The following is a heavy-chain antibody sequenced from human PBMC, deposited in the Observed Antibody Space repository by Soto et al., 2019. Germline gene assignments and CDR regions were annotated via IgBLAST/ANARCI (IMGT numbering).Heavy chain of an antibody. Sequence: ASVKVSCKASGYSFPSYDIIWVRQATGQRPEWLGWMNPNNGNTGYAPKFQGRVTMTRDTLTNTAYLELNSLRYEDTAFYYCARVRHCSSASCYLNYYSGMDLWGQGTTVTAP. CDR3: ARVRHCSSASCYLNYYSGMDL. CDR1: GYSFPSYD. CDR2: MNPNNGNT. D-gene: IGHD2-2*01. J-gene: IGHJ6*02. V-gene: IGHV1-8*01.